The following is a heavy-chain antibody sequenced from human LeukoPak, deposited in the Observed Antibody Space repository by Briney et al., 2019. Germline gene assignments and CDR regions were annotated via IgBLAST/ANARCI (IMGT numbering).Heavy chain of an antibody. CDR2: IYYSGGT. Sequence: SETLSLTCTVSGGSISTYYWSWIRQPPGKGLEWIGYIYYSGGTNYNPSLKSRVTISVDTSKNQFSLKLSSVTAADTAVYYCARESSGLHVDYWGQGTLDTVSS. J-gene: IGHJ4*02. D-gene: IGHD6-19*01. CDR1: GGSISTYY. CDR3: ARESSGLHVDY. V-gene: IGHV4-59*01.